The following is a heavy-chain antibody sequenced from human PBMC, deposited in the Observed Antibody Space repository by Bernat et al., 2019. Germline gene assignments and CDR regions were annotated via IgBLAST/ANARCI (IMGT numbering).Heavy chain of an antibody. CDR3: AKRDTIINYFDY. J-gene: IGHJ4*02. CDR2: ISGSGGST. Sequence: EVQLLESGGGLVQPGGSLRLSCAASGFTFSSYAMSWVRQAPGKGLEWVSAISGSGGSTYYADSVKGRFTISRDNSKNTLYLQMNSLTAEDTAVYYCAKRDTIINYFDYWGQGTLVTVSS. CDR1: GFTFSSYA. D-gene: IGHD3-10*01. V-gene: IGHV3-23*01.